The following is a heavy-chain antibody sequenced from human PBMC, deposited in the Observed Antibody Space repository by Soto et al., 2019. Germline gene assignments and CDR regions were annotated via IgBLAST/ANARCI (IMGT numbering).Heavy chain of an antibody. D-gene: IGHD7-27*01. J-gene: IGHJ4*02. CDR3: ARGPSGDKVDY. CDR2: IYDGGTT. CDR1: GGSISSAAYC. V-gene: IGHV4-30-4*01. Sequence: QVQLQESGPRLVSPSQTLSLTCTVSGGSISSAAYCWSWIRQSPDKGLEWIGHIYDGGTTYSSPYRKGRVTISADTSETQFSLKLNSVSAADTAVYYCARGPSGDKVDYWGQGIQVTVSS.